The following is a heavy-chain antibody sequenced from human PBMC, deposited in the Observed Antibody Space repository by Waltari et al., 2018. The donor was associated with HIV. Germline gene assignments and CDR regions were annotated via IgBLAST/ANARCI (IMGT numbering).Heavy chain of an antibody. Sequence: QVQLVQSGTEVKKPGASVKVSCQTSGYSFANYGVSWVRQAPGQGLEWMGWVNGHKGNTNYTQKFQGRLTMTAVTSTRTAYMELRSLRSDDTAVYYCARGGIGAVTTHWFDPWGQGTLVTVSS. CDR3: ARGGIGAVTTHWFDP. CDR2: VNGHKGNT. CDR1: GYSFANYG. V-gene: IGHV1-18*01. J-gene: IGHJ5*02. D-gene: IGHD4-17*01.